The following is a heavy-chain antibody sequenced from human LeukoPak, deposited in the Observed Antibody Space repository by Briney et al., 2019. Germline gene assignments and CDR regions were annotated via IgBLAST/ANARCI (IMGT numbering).Heavy chain of an antibody. D-gene: IGHD3-22*01. Sequence: KPSETLSLTCTVSGGSISRSTYYWGWIRQPPGKGLEWIGSMYYSGNTYYNPSLKSRVTISVDTSKNQFFLKLSSVTAADTAVYYCARHDSSGPYNAFDIWGQGTMVTVSS. CDR1: GGSISRSTYY. CDR2: MYYSGNT. J-gene: IGHJ3*02. V-gene: IGHV4-39*01. CDR3: ARHDSSGPYNAFDI.